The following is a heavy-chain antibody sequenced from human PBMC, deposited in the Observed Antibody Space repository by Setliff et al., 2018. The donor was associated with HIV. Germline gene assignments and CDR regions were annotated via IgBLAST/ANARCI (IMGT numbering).Heavy chain of an antibody. Sequence: ASVKVSCKASGYTFTTCSIHWVRQAPGQRPEWMGWIHTGTGDTKYSQKFQGRVTITRDTSASTAYMDLNSLRSEDTAVYYCARSRLHYYDSSGYYPSYFDYWGQGTLVTVSS. J-gene: IGHJ4*02. CDR3: ARSRLHYYDSSGYYPSYFDY. CDR2: IHTGTGDT. D-gene: IGHD3-22*01. CDR1: GYTFTTCS. V-gene: IGHV1-3*04.